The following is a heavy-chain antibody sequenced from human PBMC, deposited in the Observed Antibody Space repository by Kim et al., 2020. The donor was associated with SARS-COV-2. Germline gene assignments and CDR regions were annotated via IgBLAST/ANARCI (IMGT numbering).Heavy chain of an antibody. Sequence: GGSLRLSCAASGFTFSSYGMHWVRQAPGKGLEWVAVIWYDGSNKYYADSVKGRFTISRDNSKNTLYLQMNSLRAEDTSVYYCARDPSAVVTTIDYWGQGTLVTVSS. V-gene: IGHV3-33*01. D-gene: IGHD4-17*01. CDR1: GFTFSSYG. CDR2: IWYDGSNK. CDR3: ARDPSAVVTTIDY. J-gene: IGHJ4*02.